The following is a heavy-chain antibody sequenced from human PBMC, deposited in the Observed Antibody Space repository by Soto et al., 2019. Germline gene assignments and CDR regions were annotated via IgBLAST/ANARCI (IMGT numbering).Heavy chain of an antibody. CDR1: GFTFTSYA. D-gene: IGHD1-26*01. CDR3: ARKWVGSTPDAFDI. CDR2: ISYDGSNK. J-gene: IGHJ3*02. V-gene: IGHV3-30*09. Sequence: GGSLRLSCVASGFTFTSYAMHWVRQAPGKGLEWVAFISYDGSNKYYADSVKGRFAISRDNSKNTLSLQMNRLGAADTAVYYCARKWVGSTPDAFDIWGPGTMVTV.